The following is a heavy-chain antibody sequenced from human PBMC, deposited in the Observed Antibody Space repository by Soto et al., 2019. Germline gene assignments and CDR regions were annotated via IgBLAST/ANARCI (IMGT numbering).Heavy chain of an antibody. CDR1: GGSIGENY. J-gene: IGHJ4*02. D-gene: IGHD2-21*01. Sequence: QVQLQESGPGLVKPSETLSLTCTVSGGSIGENYWSWIRQPAGKGLEWIGRIFASGTTNYNPSLKSRVTLSIDMSKKYSSLKLTSVTAADTAVYYCARESRWGSFDYWGQGDLVTVSP. CDR2: IFASGTT. V-gene: IGHV4-4*07. CDR3: ARESRWGSFDY.